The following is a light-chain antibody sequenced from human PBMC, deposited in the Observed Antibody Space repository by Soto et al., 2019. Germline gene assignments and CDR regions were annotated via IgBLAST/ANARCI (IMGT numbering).Light chain of an antibody. CDR2: DAS. V-gene: IGKV3-15*01. J-gene: IGKJ2*01. CDR3: QQYNNWPPKHT. CDR1: QSISNN. Sequence: EIVMTQSPATLSVSPGERVTLSCRASQSISNNLAWYQHKPGRAPRVLIYDASTRATGIPVRFSGSGSGTEFTLTISSLQXDDFAVYYCQQYNNWPPKHTFGQGTKVDIK.